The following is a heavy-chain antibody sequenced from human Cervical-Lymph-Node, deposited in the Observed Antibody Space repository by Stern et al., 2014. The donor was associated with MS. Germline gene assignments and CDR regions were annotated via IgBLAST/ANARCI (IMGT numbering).Heavy chain of an antibody. CDR1: GFTFSHYS. D-gene: IGHD4-17*01. CDR2: ISINPTQT. Sequence: EVHLVESGGGLVKPGASLRLSCDASGFTFSHYSINWVRHAPGKGLEWISSISINPTQTYDADSEDGRFTITRDSAKDSVSLHMVSLRAEDAAVYYCARARVGDYARSPHLDSWGQGTLVTVSS. V-gene: IGHV3-21*01. J-gene: IGHJ4*02. CDR3: ARARVGDYARSPHLDS.